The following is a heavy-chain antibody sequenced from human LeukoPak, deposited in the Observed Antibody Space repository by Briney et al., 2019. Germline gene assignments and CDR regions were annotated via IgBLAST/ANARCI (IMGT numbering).Heavy chain of an antibody. CDR3: ARASSRPYSSSWYSDY. D-gene: IGHD6-13*01. CDR2: IKQDGSEK. V-gene: IGHV3-7*01. J-gene: IGHJ4*02. Sequence: PGGSLRLSCAASGFTFSSYWMSWVRQAPGKGLEWMANIKQDGSEKYYVDSVKGRFTISRDNAKNSLYLQMNSLRAEDTAVYYCARASSRPYSSSWYSDYWGQGTLVTVSS. CDR1: GFTFSSYW.